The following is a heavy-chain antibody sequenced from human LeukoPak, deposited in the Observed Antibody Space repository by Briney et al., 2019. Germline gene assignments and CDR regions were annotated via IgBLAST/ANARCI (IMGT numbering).Heavy chain of an antibody. CDR1: GFTFSSYS. J-gene: IGHJ6*03. CDR3: ARAASITIFYYYYYMDV. Sequence: SGGSLRLSCAASGFTFSSYSMNWVRQAPGKGLEWVSSISSSSSYIYYADSVKGRFTISRDNAKNSLYLQMNSLRAEDTAVYYCARAASITIFYYYYYMDVWGKGTTVTVSS. V-gene: IGHV3-21*01. CDR2: ISSSSSYI. D-gene: IGHD3-3*01.